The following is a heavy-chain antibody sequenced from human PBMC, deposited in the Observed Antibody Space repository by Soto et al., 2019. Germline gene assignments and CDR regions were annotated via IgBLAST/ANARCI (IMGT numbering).Heavy chain of an antibody. J-gene: IGHJ6*02. CDR1: GFTFSSYA. D-gene: IGHD2-2*01. V-gene: IGHV3-64D*08. CDR3: VKDDCSSTSCYYYGMDV. Sequence: GGSLRLSCSASGFTFSSYAMHWVRQAPGKGLEYVSAISSNGGSTYYADSVKGRFTISRDNSKYTLYLQMSSLRAEDTAVYYCVKDDCSSTSCYYYGMDVWGQGTTVTVSS. CDR2: ISSNGGST.